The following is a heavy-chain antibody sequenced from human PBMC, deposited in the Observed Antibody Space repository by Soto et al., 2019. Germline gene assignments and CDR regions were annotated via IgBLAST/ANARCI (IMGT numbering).Heavy chain of an antibody. D-gene: IGHD3-3*01. J-gene: IGHJ4*02. V-gene: IGHV3-30*18. CDR1: GFTFSSYG. Sequence: QVQLVESGGGVVQPGRSLRLSCAASGFTFSSYGMHWVRQAPGKGLEWVAVISYDGSNKYYADSVKGRFTISRDNSKNTLYLQMNSLRAEDTAVYYCAKATGLGWLFGYWGQVTLVTVSS. CDR2: ISYDGSNK. CDR3: AKATGLGWLFGY.